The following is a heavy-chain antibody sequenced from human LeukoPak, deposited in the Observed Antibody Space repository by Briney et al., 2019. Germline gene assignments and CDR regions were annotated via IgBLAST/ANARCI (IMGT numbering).Heavy chain of an antibody. J-gene: IGHJ4*02. CDR3: AREDSSCYYY. CDR1: GFSFSSYW. Sequence: QSGGSLRLSCAASGFSFSSYWMAWLRQAPGKGLEWMASIKHDGTEKFYVDSVKGRFTISKDNSKNSLYLQMNSLRAEDTAVYYCAREDSSCYYYWGQGTLVTVSS. CDR2: IKHDGTEK. D-gene: IGHD2-15*01. V-gene: IGHV3-7*03.